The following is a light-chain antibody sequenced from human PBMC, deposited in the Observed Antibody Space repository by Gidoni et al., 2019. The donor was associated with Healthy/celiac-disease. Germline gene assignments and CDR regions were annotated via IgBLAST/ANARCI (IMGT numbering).Light chain of an antibody. Sequence: DIVMTQSPDSLAVFLGERATINCKSRQSVLYSSNNKNYLAWYQQKPGQPPKLLIYWASTRESGVPDRFSGSGSGTDFTRTISSLQAEDVAVYYCQQYYSTPKTFGQGTKVEIK. CDR1: QSVLYSSNNKNY. CDR3: QQYYSTPKT. J-gene: IGKJ1*01. V-gene: IGKV4-1*01. CDR2: WAS.